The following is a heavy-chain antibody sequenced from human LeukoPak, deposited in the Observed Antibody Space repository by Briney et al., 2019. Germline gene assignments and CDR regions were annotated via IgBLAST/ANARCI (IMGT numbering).Heavy chain of an antibody. CDR2: IYTSGST. CDR1: GGSISSYY. Sequence: KPSETLPLTCTVSGGSISSYYWSWIRQPAGKGLEWIGRIYTSGSTNYNPSLKSRVTMSVDTSKNQFSLKLSSVTAADTAVYYCARAAEYSSSFNWFDPWGQGTLVTVSS. D-gene: IGHD6-13*01. CDR3: ARAAEYSSSFNWFDP. J-gene: IGHJ5*02. V-gene: IGHV4-4*07.